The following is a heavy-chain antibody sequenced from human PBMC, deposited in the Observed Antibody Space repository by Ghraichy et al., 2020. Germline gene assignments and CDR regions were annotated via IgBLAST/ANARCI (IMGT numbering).Heavy chain of an antibody. D-gene: IGHD3-10*01. CDR1: GFTFSSYW. Sequence: GGSLRLSCSASGFTFSSYWMHWVRQAPGKGLVWVSRINTDGSSTTYADSVKGRFTISRDNAKNTLYLQMNSLRVEDTALYYCGRGVDYGSGNYYGMDVWGQVTTVTVSS. CDR3: GRGVDYGSGNYYGMDV. V-gene: IGHV3-74*01. CDR2: INTDGSST. J-gene: IGHJ6*02.